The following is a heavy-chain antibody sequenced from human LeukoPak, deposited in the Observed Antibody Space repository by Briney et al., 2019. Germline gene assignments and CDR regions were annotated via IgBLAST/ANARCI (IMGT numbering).Heavy chain of an antibody. CDR1: GVTFSGYY. CDR3: ASSPRAPHFYDSSGTRGGY. V-gene: IGHV4-34*01. J-gene: IGHJ4*02. Sequence: PSETLSLSCAVSGVTFSGYYLSWIRQPPGKGLEWIGEINHSGSTNYNPSLKSRVTISVDTSKNQFSLKLSSVTAAVTAVYYCASSPRAPHFYDSSGTRGGYWGQGTLVTVSS. D-gene: IGHD3-22*01. CDR2: INHSGST.